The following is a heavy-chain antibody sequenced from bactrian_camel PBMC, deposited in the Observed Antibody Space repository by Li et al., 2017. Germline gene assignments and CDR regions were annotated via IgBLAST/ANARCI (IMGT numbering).Heavy chain of an antibody. CDR2: IFRDGTS. J-gene: IGHJ6*01. CDR1: GLDYSRCD. V-gene: IGHV3S9*01. Sequence: HVQLVESGGGSVQAGGSLRLSCLASGLDYSRCDMGWYRQAPGKERELISTIFRDGTSAYADSVKGRFTMSRDNAKSMVYLQLNSLKTEDTARYYCAQGYTGAGSRGQGTQVTVS. CDR3: AQGYTGAGS. D-gene: IGHD5*01.